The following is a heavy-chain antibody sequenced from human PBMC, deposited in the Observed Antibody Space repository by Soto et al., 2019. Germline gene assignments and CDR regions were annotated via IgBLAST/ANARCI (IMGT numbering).Heavy chain of an antibody. CDR2: ISDSGGRT. CDR3: TKGGVRFLEWLGAV. J-gene: IGHJ6*03. CDR1: GFSFISYA. D-gene: IGHD3-3*01. Sequence: DVQVLESGGGLVQPGKSLRLSCAASGFSFISYAMSWVRQVPGKRLEWVSSISDSGGRTFYAESVEGRFTTSRDESTSPLFLQINSLRAEDTAIYSCTKGGVRFLEWLGAVWGNGTTVTVSS. V-gene: IGHV3-23*01.